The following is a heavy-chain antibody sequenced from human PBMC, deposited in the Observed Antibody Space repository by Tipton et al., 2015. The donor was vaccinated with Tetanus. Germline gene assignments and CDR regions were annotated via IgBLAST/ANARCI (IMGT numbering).Heavy chain of an antibody. CDR2: IYYNGNT. Sequence: TLSLTCTVSRGSINSGTFYWGWIRQPPGKGLEWIGNIYYNGNTLENPSLKGRVTLSLDKSKNQFSLNLTSVTAADTAVYYCARTADNWFDPWGQGILVTVSS. CDR1: RGSINSGTFY. J-gene: IGHJ5*02. V-gene: IGHV4-39*01. D-gene: IGHD2-21*02. CDR3: ARTADNWFDP.